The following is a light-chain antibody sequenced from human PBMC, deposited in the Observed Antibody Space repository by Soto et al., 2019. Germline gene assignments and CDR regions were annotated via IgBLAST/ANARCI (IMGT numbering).Light chain of an antibody. V-gene: IGKV3-15*01. CDR3: QQFNSWPRT. Sequence: IVMTQSPATVSASPGERVTLSCRASQSVSGNVAWYHQKPGQPPRLLVYGASTTATDIPARFFGSGSETDFTLTITRLQSEDLGTYYCQQFNSWPRTFGQGTKVDIK. J-gene: IGKJ1*01. CDR1: QSVSGN. CDR2: GAS.